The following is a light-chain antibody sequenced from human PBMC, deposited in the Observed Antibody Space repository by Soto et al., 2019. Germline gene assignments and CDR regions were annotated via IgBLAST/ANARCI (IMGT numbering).Light chain of an antibody. Sequence: DIVMTQSPDSLAVSLGERATINCKSSQSVLYSSKNKNYLAWYQQKPGQTPKLLIYWASTRESGVPDRFSGSGSGTDFTLTISSLQAEDVAVYYCQQYYSTLPTFGPGTKVDIK. J-gene: IGKJ3*01. CDR2: WAS. CDR1: QSVLYSSKNKNY. CDR3: QQYYSTLPT. V-gene: IGKV4-1*01.